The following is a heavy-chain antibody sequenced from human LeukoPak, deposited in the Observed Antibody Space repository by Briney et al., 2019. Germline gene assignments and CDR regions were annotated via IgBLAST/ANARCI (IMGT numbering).Heavy chain of an antibody. Sequence: GASVKVSCKASGGTFSSYAISWVRQAPGQGLEWMGWISAYNGNTNYAQKLQGRVTMTTDTSTSTAYMELRSLRSDDTAVYYCARDDSSGPDGYWGQGTLVTVSS. CDR1: GGTFSSYA. CDR3: ARDDSSGPDGY. D-gene: IGHD3-22*01. CDR2: ISAYNGNT. V-gene: IGHV1-18*01. J-gene: IGHJ4*02.